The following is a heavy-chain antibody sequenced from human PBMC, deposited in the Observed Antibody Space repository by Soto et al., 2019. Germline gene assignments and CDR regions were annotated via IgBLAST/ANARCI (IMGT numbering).Heavy chain of an antibody. CDR1: GFTFSNYG. V-gene: IGHV3-30*18. J-gene: IGHJ5*02. Sequence: QVQLVESGGGVVQPGRSLRLSCAASGFTFSNYGIHWVRQAPGKGLEWVTVISYDGINKFYADSVKGRFTISRDDSKNWVFRERARLGPEDTAMYYGGKGWVGGGGQGLISNWFDPWGQGTLVTVSS. CDR2: ISYDGINK. D-gene: IGHD3-16*02. CDR3: GKGWVGGGGQGLISNWFDP.